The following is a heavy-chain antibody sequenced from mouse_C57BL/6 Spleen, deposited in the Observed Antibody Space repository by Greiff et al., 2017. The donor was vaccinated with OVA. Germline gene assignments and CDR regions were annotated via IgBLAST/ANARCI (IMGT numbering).Heavy chain of an antibody. CDR3: ARYYYGSSPHYYAMDY. Sequence: QVQLQQSGAELVRPGASVKLSCKASGYTFTDYYINWVKQRPGQGLEWIARIYPGSGNTYYNEKFKGKATLTAEKSSSTAYMQLSSLTSEDSAVYFCARYYYGSSPHYYAMDYWGQGTSVTVSS. CDR2: IYPGSGNT. J-gene: IGHJ4*01. D-gene: IGHD1-1*01. V-gene: IGHV1-76*01. CDR1: GYTFTDYY.